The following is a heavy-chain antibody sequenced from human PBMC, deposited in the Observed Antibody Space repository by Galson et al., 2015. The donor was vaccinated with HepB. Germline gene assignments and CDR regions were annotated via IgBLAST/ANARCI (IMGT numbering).Heavy chain of an antibody. CDR1: GFTFNSYG. CDR2: ISYDGSNK. CDR3: AKDKRPGSGDYYFDF. D-gene: IGHD3-10*01. Sequence: SLRLSCAASGFTFNSYGMHWVRQAPGKGLEWVAVISYDGSNKYYADSVKGRFTISRDNSKNTLYLQMNSLRAEDTAVYYCAKDKRPGSGDYYFDFWGQGTLVTVSS. J-gene: IGHJ4*02. V-gene: IGHV3-30*18.